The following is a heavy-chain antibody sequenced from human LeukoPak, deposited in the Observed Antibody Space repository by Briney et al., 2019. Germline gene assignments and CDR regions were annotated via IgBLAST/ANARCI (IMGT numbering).Heavy chain of an antibody. CDR3: ANAAPIEYYFDY. V-gene: IGHV1-69*06. J-gene: IGHJ4*02. Sequence: ASVKVSCKASGGTFSSYANSWVRQAPGQGLEWMGGIIPIFGTANYAQKFQGRVTITADKYTSTAYMELSSLRSEDTAVYYCANAAPIEYYFDYGGQGTLVTVFS. D-gene: IGHD6-6*01. CDR2: IIPIFGTA. CDR1: GGTFSSYA.